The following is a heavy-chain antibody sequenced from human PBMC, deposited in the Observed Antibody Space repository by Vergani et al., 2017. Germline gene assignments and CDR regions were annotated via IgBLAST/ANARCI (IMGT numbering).Heavy chain of an antibody. CDR1: GGSISSSSYY. Sequence: QLQLQESGPGLVKPSETLSLTCTVSGGSISSSSYYWGWIRQPPGKGLEWIGSIYYSGSTNYNPSLKSRVTISVDTSKNQFSLKLSSVTAADTAVYYCARHEYCGGDCYSGAFDIWGQGTMVTVSS. J-gene: IGHJ3*02. CDR2: IYYSGST. CDR3: ARHEYCGGDCYSGAFDI. V-gene: IGHV4-39*01. D-gene: IGHD2-21*01.